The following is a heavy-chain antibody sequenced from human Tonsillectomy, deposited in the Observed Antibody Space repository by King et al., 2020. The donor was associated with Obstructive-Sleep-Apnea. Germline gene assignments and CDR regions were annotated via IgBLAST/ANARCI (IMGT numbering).Heavy chain of an antibody. V-gene: IGHV2-5*01. Sequence: HITLKESGPTLVKPTQTLTLTCTFSGFSLSTRGVGVGWIRQPPGKALECLAIIYWNDDKRYSPSLKSRLTITRDTSKHQVFVTMTNMDPVDTATYYCAHYPTPRTTTDYWGQGTLVTVSS. J-gene: IGHJ4*02. CDR2: IYWNDDK. CDR1: GFSLSTRGVG. CDR3: AHYPTPRTTTDY. D-gene: IGHD1-1*01.